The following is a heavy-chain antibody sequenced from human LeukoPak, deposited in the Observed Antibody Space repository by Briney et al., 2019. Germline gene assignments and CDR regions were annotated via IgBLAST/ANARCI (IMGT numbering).Heavy chain of an antibody. D-gene: IGHD6-13*01. J-gene: IGHJ3*02. CDR3: AKGYEENPSDAFDI. Sequence: TGGSLRLSCAASGFTFDDYAMHWVRQAPGKGLEWVANIKKDGSDKYFLESVKGRFTISRDNAKKSLYLQMNSLRAEDTALYYCAKGYEENPSDAFDIWGQGTMVTVSS. V-gene: IGHV3-7*03. CDR1: GFTFDDYA. CDR2: IKKDGSDK.